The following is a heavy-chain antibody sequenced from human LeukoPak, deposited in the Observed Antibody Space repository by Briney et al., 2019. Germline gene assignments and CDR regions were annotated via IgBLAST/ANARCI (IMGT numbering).Heavy chain of an antibody. J-gene: IGHJ4*02. CDR3: AKDPRGIAAAGTTIDY. CDR1: GFTFSSYG. D-gene: IGHD6-13*01. Sequence: GGSLRLSCAASGFTFSSYGMHWVRQAPGKGLEWVAVISYDGSNKYYADSVKGRFTISRDYSKNTLYLQMNSLRAEDTAVYYCAKDPRGIAAAGTTIDYWGQGTLVTVSS. CDR2: ISYDGSNK. V-gene: IGHV3-30*18.